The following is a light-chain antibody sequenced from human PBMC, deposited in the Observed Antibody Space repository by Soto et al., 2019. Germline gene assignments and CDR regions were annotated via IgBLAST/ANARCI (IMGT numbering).Light chain of an antibody. V-gene: IGKV3-20*01. Sequence: EIVLTQSPATLSLSPGERATLSCRASQSVSSYLAWYQQKPGQAPRLLIYGASSRATGIPDRFSGSGSGTDFTLTISRLEPEDFAVYYCQQYGSSLPVVFGQGTRLEIK. CDR3: QQYGSSLPVV. J-gene: IGKJ5*01. CDR2: GAS. CDR1: QSVSSY.